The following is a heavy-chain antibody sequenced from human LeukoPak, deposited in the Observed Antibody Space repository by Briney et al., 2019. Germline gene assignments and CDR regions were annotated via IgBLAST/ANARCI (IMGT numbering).Heavy chain of an antibody. V-gene: IGHV1-18*04. CDR1: GDTFTGYY. CDR2: INAYNGNT. Sequence: ASVKVSCKASGDTFTGYYIHWVRQAPGQGLERMGWINAYNGNTNYAQKLQGRVTMTTDTSTSTAYMELRSLRSDDTAVYYCARAYDKFDYWGQGTLVTVSS. D-gene: IGHD3-9*01. J-gene: IGHJ4*02. CDR3: ARAYDKFDY.